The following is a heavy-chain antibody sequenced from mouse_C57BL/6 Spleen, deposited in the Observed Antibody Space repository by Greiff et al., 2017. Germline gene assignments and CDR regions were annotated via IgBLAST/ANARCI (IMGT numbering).Heavy chain of an antibody. V-gene: IGHV1-64*01. CDR2: IHPNSGST. CDR1: GYTFTSYW. D-gene: IGHD2-4*01. Sequence: VQLQQPGAELVKPGASVKLSCKASGYTFTSYWMHWLKQSLGKGLEWIGMIHPNSGSTNYNEKFKSKATLTVDKSSSTAYMQLSSLTSEDSAVYYCARLGDYDVGYWGQGTTLTVSS. J-gene: IGHJ2*01. CDR3: ARLGDYDVGY.